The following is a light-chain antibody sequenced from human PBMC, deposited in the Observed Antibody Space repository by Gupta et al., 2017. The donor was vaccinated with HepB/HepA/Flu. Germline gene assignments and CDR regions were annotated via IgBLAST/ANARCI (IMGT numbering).Light chain of an antibody. CDR1: QSVSSSY. J-gene: IGKJ2*01. CDR2: GAS. V-gene: IGKV3-20*01. Sequence: EIVLTQSPSTLSLSPGERVTLSCRASQSVSSSYLAWYQQKPGQAPRLLIFGASRRATGIPDRFSGSGAGTDFTLSISRREPEDFAVYYCQQYCCSPPYTFGQGTKLEIK. CDR3: QQYCCSPPYT.